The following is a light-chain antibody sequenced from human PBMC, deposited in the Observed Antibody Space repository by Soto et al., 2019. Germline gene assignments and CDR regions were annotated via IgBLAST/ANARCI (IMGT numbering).Light chain of an antibody. CDR3: QVWASNTYV. Sequence: SYELTQPLSVSVGLGQTARITCGGNDIENKNVHWYQQKPGQAPVLVLFRDSNRPSGISERFSGSNSGSTATLSISGAQDGDEADYYCQVWASNTYVFGSGTKVTVL. CDR1: DIENKN. CDR2: RDS. V-gene: IGLV3-9*01. J-gene: IGLJ1*01.